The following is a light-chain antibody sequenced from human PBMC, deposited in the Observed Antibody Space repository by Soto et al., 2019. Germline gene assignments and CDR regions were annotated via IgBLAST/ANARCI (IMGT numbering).Light chain of an antibody. CDR3: QSYYSTLSARYV. Sequence: QSVLTQPPSVSGAPGQRVTISCTGSSSNIGAGYDVHWYQQRPGTAPKLLIFGNINRPSGVPDRFSGSKSGTSASLAITGLQAEDEGDYYCQSYYSTLSARYVFGPAPKVTVL. CDR2: GNI. J-gene: IGLJ1*01. CDR1: SSNIGAGYD. V-gene: IGLV1-40*01.